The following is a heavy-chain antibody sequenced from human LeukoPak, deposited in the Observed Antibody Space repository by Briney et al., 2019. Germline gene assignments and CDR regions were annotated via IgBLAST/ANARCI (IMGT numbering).Heavy chain of an antibody. D-gene: IGHD2-2*01. V-gene: IGHV3-21*01. J-gene: IGHJ5*02. CDR3: ARLVPAAPNWFDP. Sequence: GSSLRLSCAASGFTFSRNGMNWVRQAPGKGLEWVSSISSSSSYIYYADSVKGRFTISRDNAKNSLYLQMNSLRAEDTAVYYCARLVPAAPNWFDPWGQGTLVTVSS. CDR1: GFTFSRNG. CDR2: ISSSSSYI.